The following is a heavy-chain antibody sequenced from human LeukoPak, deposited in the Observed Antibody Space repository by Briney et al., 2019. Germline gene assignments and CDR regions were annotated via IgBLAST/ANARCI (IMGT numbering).Heavy chain of an antibody. CDR2: ITGSDDKT. CDR3: AKGPQLYSGYHPDY. D-gene: IGHD5-12*01. Sequence: GGSLRLSCAASGFTFSSAALTWVRQAPGKGLEWVSTITGSDDKTYYADSVKGRFTISRDFSRNTVGLQMNSLRIEDTAIYYCAKGPQLYSGYHPDYWGQGTLVTASS. CDR1: GFTFSSAA. V-gene: IGHV3-23*01. J-gene: IGHJ4*02.